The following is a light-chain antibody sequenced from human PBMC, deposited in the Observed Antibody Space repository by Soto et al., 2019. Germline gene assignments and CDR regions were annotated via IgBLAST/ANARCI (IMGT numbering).Light chain of an antibody. CDR3: SSFAGNNNLV. Sequence: QSALTQPPSASGSPGQSVTISCTGTSSDVGGYNYVSWYQQHPGKAPKLMISEVSKRPSGVPDRFSGSKSGNTASLTVSGLQAEEEADYDCSSFAGNNNLVFGGGTKLTVL. V-gene: IGLV2-8*01. J-gene: IGLJ2*01. CDR2: EVS. CDR1: SSDVGGYNY.